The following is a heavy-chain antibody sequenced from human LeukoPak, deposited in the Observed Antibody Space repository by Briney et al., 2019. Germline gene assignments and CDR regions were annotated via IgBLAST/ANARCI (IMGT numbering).Heavy chain of an antibody. D-gene: IGHD3-10*01. Sequence: SETLSLTCTVSGGSISSYYWSWIRQPAGKGPEWIGRIYTSGSTDYNPSLKSRVTMSVDTSKNQFSLKLSSVTAADTAVYYCARDLWFGEFNWFDPWGQGTLVTVSS. CDR2: IYTSGST. J-gene: IGHJ5*02. CDR1: GGSISSYY. V-gene: IGHV4-4*07. CDR3: ARDLWFGEFNWFDP.